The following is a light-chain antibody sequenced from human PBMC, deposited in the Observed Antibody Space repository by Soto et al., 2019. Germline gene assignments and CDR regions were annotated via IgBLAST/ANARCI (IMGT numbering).Light chain of an antibody. V-gene: IGKV3-15*01. CDR2: RAS. J-gene: IGKJ1*01. CDR3: HQYNNWPPWT. CDR1: QSLSIN. Sequence: EIVMTQSPATRSVSPVEIATVSFTASQSLSINLAWYQQKPGQAPRLLIYRASTRASGVPARFSGSGSGTEFTLTISSLQSEDFAVYYCHQYNNWPPWTFGPGTKVDIK.